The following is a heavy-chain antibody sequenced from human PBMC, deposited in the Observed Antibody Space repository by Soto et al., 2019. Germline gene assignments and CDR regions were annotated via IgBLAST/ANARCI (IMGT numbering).Heavy chain of an antibody. V-gene: IGHV1-3*01. J-gene: IGHJ6*02. CDR1: GYTFTTYA. CDR3: GRSGVGATGEILYNAMDV. CDR2: INAANGDT. Sequence: QVQLVQSGAEAKKPGASVQVSCKASGYTFTTYALHWVRQAPGERPEWMGWINAANGDTKYSEKFQGRVTITRDTSATTGYMGLRSLTAEDTAVYYCGRSGVGATGEILYNAMDVWGQGTTVTVSS. D-gene: IGHD1-26*01.